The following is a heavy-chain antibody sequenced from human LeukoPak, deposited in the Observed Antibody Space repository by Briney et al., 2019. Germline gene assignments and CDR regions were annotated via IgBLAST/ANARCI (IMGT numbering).Heavy chain of an antibody. V-gene: IGHV3-30*03. CDR2: ISYDGGDK. D-gene: IGHD2-21*01. CDR3: AGAIGYFDY. J-gene: IGHJ4*02. Sequence: PGTSLRLSCAASGSSFSTHAMHWVRQAPGKGLEWVGVISYDGGDKYYVDSVKGRFTISRDNSKNTLYLQMNSLRAEDTAVYYCAGAIGYFDYWGQGTLVTVSS. CDR1: GSSFSTHA.